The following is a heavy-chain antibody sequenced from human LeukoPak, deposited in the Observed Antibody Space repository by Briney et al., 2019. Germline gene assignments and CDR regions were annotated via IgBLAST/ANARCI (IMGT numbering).Heavy chain of an antibody. CDR3: AKAVGYSGYQSFDY. J-gene: IGHJ4*02. D-gene: IGHD5-12*01. Sequence: GGSLRLSCAASGFTFSSYAMSWVRQAPGKGLEWVSAISGSGDSTYYGDSVKGRFTISRDNSKNTLYLQMNSLRAEDTAAYYCAKAVGYSGYQSFDYWGQGTLVTVSS. CDR1: GFTFSSYA. V-gene: IGHV3-23*01. CDR2: ISGSGDST.